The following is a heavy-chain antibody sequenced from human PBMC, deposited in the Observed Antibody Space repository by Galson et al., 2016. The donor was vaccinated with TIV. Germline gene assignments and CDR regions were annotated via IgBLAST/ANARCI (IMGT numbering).Heavy chain of an antibody. CDR3: AKVGARGYGDYPYYLEY. V-gene: IGHV3-30*18. CDR2: ISFDGNNQ. CDR1: GFIFSIYG. J-gene: IGHJ4*02. Sequence: SLRLSCAASGFIFSIYGMHWVRQAPGKGLEWVTLISFDGNNQYYADSVKGRFTSSGDNSKNTMYLHMNSLRTEDTAVYYCAKVGARGYGDYPYYLEYWGQGTLVTVSS. D-gene: IGHD4-17*01.